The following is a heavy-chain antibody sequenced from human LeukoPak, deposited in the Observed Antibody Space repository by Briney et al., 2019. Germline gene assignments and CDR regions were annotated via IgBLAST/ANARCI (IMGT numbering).Heavy chain of an antibody. CDR1: GASISSYY. CDR2: IYYSGST. V-gene: IGHV4-59*08. Sequence: SETLSLTCTVSGASISSYYWSWIRQPPGKGLEWIGDIYYSGSTNSNPSLKSRVTISVDTSRNQFSLKLSSVTAADTAVYDCARVAYSSGYYYFDYWGQGTLVTVSS. D-gene: IGHD3-22*01. CDR3: ARVAYSSGYYYFDY. J-gene: IGHJ4*02.